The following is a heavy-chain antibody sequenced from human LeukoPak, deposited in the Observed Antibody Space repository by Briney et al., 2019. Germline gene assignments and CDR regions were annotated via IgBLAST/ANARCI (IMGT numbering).Heavy chain of an antibody. CDR1: GVSISSDSYY. CDR3: ASLAVAGLSEGY. Sequence: SETLSLTCTVSGVSISSDSYYWAWIRQPPGKGLEWIASIYYSGSTYYNPSLKSRVTISVDTSRNQFSLKLSSVTAADTAVYYCASLAVAGLSEGYWGQGTLVIVSS. V-gene: IGHV4-39*01. J-gene: IGHJ4*02. D-gene: IGHD6-19*01. CDR2: IYYSGST.